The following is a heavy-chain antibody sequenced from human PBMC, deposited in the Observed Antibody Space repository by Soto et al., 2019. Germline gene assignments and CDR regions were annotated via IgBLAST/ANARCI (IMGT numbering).Heavy chain of an antibody. CDR2: INCGSGVA. Sequence: QIQLVQSGAEVKKPGTSVKISCRGSGYSFTNYDFQWVRQAPGQRLEWIGTINCGSGVAKSSPRSQGSDTLTRDTSASTAYMELNSLTYEDTAVYYCGRHWGNFSGWYDYWGQGTLVTVAS. CDR3: GRHWGNFSGWYDY. CDR1: GYSFTNYD. V-gene: IGHV1-3*01. D-gene: IGHD6-19*01. J-gene: IGHJ4*02.